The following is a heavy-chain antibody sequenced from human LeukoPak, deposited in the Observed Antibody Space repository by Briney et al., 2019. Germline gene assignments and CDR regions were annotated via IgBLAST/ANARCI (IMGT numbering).Heavy chain of an antibody. CDR3: ARATSGLFDN. V-gene: IGHV4-59*01. CDR2: IYNSGST. J-gene: IGHJ4*02. Sequence: SETLSLTCTVSGGSISSYYWSWIRQPPGKGLEYIGYIYNSGSTNYNPSLKSRVTMSVDTSKNQFSLKLSSVTAADTAVYYCARATSGLFDNWSQGTLVTVSS. CDR1: GGSISSYY. D-gene: IGHD6-19*01.